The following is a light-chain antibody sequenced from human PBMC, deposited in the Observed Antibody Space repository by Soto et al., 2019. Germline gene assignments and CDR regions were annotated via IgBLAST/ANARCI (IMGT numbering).Light chain of an antibody. V-gene: IGKV3-20*01. Sequence: EIVLTQSPGTLSLSPGERATLSCRASQSVSSSYLAWYQQTPGQAPRLLIYGASSSATGIPDRFSGSGSGTDFTFTISSLEPEDCAVYYCQQYGSSLSTFGQGTKLEIK. CDR2: GAS. CDR1: QSVSSSY. J-gene: IGKJ2*01. CDR3: QQYGSSLST.